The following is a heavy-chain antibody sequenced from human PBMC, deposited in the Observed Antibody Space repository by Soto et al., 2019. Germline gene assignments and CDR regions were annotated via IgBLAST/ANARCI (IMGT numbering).Heavy chain of an antibody. CDR3: ARREGQLAAFDI. CDR2: IYYNGST. Sequence: SETLSLTCAVSGGSISSYYWSWIRQPPGKGLEWVGYIYYNGSTKYNPSLTSRVTISVDTSKNQFSLKLSSVTAADTAVYYCARREGQLAAFDIWGQGTLVTVS. D-gene: IGHD6-13*01. CDR1: GGSISSYY. J-gene: IGHJ3*02. V-gene: IGHV4-59*01.